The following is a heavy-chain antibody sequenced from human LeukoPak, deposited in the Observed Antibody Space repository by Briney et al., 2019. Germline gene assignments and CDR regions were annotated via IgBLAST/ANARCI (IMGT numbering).Heavy chain of an antibody. V-gene: IGHV3-7*01. CDR2: IKKDGSDK. CDR3: ARDLSGVTGYTYGRGIDY. J-gene: IGHJ4*02. Sequence: GGSLRLSCAASGLTFSSYWMSWVRQAPGKGLEWVANIKKDGSDKYYVDSVKGRFTISRDNAKTSLYLQMNSLRAEDTAVYYCARDLSGVTGYTYGRGIDYWGQGTLVTVS. CDR1: GLTFSSYW. D-gene: IGHD5-18*01.